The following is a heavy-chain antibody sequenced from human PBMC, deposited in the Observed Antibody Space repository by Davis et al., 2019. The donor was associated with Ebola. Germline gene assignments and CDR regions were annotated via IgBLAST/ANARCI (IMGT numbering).Heavy chain of an antibody. J-gene: IGHJ4*02. CDR1: GFTFSNYG. CDR3: AKGRLRLGELSPYFDY. V-gene: IGHV3-30*02. CDR2: IRYDGSNK. D-gene: IGHD3-16*02. Sequence: GESLKISCAASGFTFSNYGMHWVRQAPGKGLEWVAFIRYDGSNKYYADSVKGRFTISRDNSKNTLYLQMNSLRAEDTAVYYCAKGRLRLGELSPYFDYWGQGTLVTVSS.